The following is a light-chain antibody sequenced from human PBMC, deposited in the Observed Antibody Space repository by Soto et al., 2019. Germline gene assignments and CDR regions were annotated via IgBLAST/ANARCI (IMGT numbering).Light chain of an antibody. Sequence: FMLTQPHSVSESPGKTVTISCTRSSGSIASNYVQWYQQRPGSAPTTVIYEDNQRPSGVPDRFSGSIDSSSNSASLTISGLKTEDGADYYCQSYDSSNPVVFGGGTKVTVL. CDR3: QSYDSSNPVV. V-gene: IGLV6-57*03. CDR2: EDN. J-gene: IGLJ2*01. CDR1: SGSIASNY.